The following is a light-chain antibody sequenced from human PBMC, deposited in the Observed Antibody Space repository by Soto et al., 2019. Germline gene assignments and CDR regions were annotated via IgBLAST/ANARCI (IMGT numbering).Light chain of an antibody. CDR2: DAS. CDR1: QDISNY. CDR3: HQYDNLLFT. V-gene: IGKV1-33*01. Sequence: DIQMTQSPSSLSASVGDRVTITCQASQDISNYLNWYQQKPGKAPKLLIYDASNLGTVVPSRYSGSGSGTDFTFTIRSLQPEDIATYYCHQYDNLLFTFGPGTKVDIK. J-gene: IGKJ3*01.